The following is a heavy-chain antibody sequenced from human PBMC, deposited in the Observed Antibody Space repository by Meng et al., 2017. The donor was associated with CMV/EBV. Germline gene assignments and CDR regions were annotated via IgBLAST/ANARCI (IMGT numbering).Heavy chain of an antibody. CDR1: AYTFTSYY. Sequence: ASLKVSCKASAYTFTSYYMHWVRQAPGQGLEWMGIINPSGGSTSYAQKFQGRVSMTRDTSTSTVYMELSNLRSEDTAVYYCSRGYCSSTSCYTRYYYGMDVWGQGTTVTVSS. CDR3: SRGYCSSTSCYTRYYYGMDV. D-gene: IGHD2-2*02. V-gene: IGHV1-46*01. J-gene: IGHJ6*02. CDR2: INPSGGST.